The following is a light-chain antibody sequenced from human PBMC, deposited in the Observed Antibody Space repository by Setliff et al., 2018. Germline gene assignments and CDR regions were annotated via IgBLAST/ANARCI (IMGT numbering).Light chain of an antibody. CDR1: SSDVGAYSH. CDR2: EVS. J-gene: IGLJ1*01. V-gene: IGLV2-14*01. Sequence: QSVLTQPASVSGSPGQSITISCAGTSSDVGAYSHVSWYQQYPGKAPKLMISEVSNRPSGVSYRFSGSKPGNTASLTISGLQAEDEADYYCMSYTTIRTYVFGTGTKVTVL. CDR3: MSYTTIRTYV.